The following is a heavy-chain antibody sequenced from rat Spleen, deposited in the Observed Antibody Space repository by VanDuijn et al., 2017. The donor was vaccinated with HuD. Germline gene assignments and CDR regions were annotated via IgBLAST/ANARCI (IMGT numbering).Heavy chain of an antibody. V-gene: IGHV5-7*01. D-gene: IGHD1-10*01. CDR3: TRTTSYVMDA. J-gene: IGHJ4*01. CDR2: INYDGGST. Sequence: EVQLVESGGGLVQPGRSLKLSCAASGFTFSDYNMAWVRQAPKKGLEWVATINYDGGSTYYRDSVKGRFTISRDNAKSTLYLQMDSLRSEDTATYYCTRTTSYVMDAWGQGASVTVSS. CDR1: GFTFSDYN.